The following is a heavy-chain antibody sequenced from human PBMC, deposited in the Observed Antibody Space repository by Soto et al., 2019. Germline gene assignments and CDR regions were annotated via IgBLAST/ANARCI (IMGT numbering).Heavy chain of an antibody. J-gene: IGHJ5*02. CDR2: ISDSGGTT. Sequence: EVQLLESGGGLVQPGGSLRLSCAASGFTFSNYAMSWVRQAPGKGLEWVSGISDSGGTTYYADSVKGRFTISRDISKNTLYLQMNSLRAEDTAVYYCAKDPVGCCPNWFDPWGQGTLVTVSS. CDR3: AKDPVGCCPNWFDP. CDR1: GFTFSNYA. V-gene: IGHV3-23*01. D-gene: IGHD1-26*01.